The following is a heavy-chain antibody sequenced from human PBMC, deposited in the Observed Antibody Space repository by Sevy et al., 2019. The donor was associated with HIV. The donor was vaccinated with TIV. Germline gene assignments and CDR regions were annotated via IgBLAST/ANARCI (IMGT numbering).Heavy chain of an antibody. CDR2: INHSGST. J-gene: IGHJ6*02. CDR1: GGSFSGYY. CDR3: ARFRTLEKQLGYYYYYGMDV. Sequence: ETLSLTCAVYGGSFSGYYWSWIRQPPGKGLEWIGEINHSGSTNYNPSLKSRVTISVDTSKNQFSLKLSSVTAADTAVYYCARFRTLEKQLGYYYYYGMDVWGQGTTVTVSS. D-gene: IGHD6-6*01. V-gene: IGHV4-34*01.